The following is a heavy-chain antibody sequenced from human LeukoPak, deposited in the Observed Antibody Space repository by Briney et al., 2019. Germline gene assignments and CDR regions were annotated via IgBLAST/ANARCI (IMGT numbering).Heavy chain of an antibody. CDR2: IHNSGGT. Sequence: PSETLSLXCTVSGGSVRSYHWSWIRQSPGEALEWIAYIHNSGGTRYKPSLQSRVTISVDTSKNQFSLKLRSVTAADTAVYYCVRDWEGFNFDIWAKGQWSPSLQ. J-gene: IGHJ3*02. V-gene: IGHV4-59*02. D-gene: IGHD1-26*01. CDR3: VRDWEGFNFDI. CDR1: GGSVRSYH.